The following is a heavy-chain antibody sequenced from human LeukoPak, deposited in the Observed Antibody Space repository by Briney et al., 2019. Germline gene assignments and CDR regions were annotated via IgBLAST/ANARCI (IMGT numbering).Heavy chain of an antibody. CDR1: GDSISTYY. V-gene: IGHV4-34*01. J-gene: IGHJ6*02. Sequence: PSETLSLTCTVSGDSISTYYWSWIRQPPGKGLEWIGEINHSGSTNYNPSLKSRVTISVDTSKNQFSLKLSSVTAADTAVYYCARVLAPRHYGMDVWGQGTTVTVSS. CDR2: INHSGST. D-gene: IGHD3-3*01. CDR3: ARVLAPRHYGMDV.